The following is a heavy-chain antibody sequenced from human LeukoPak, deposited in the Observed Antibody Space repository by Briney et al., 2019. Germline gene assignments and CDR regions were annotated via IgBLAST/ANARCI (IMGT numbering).Heavy chain of an antibody. V-gene: IGHV1-69*05. D-gene: IGHD3-10*01. CDR1: GGTFSSYA. CDR2: IIPIFGTA. CDR3: ARGSRRFGELLGS. Sequence: SVKASCKASGGTFSSYAISWVRQAPGQGLEWMGRIIPIFGTANYAQKFQGRVTITTDESTSTAYMELSSLRSEDTAVYYCARGSRRFGELLGSWGQGTLVTVSS. J-gene: IGHJ5*02.